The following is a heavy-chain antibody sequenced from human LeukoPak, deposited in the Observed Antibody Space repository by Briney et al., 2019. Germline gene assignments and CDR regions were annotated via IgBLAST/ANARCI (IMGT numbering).Heavy chain of an antibody. Sequence: ASVKVSCKVSGYTLTELSMHWVRQAPGKGLEWMGGFDPEDGETIYEQKFQGRVTMTEDTSTDTAYMELSSLRSEDTAVYYCATDEGTYYDSSGFGYWGQGTLVTVSS. CDR3: ATDEGTYYDSSGFGY. D-gene: IGHD3-22*01. CDR1: GYTLTELS. V-gene: IGHV1-24*01. J-gene: IGHJ4*02. CDR2: FDPEDGET.